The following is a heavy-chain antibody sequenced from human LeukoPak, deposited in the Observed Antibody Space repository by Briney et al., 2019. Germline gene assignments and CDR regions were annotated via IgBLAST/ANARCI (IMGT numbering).Heavy chain of an antibody. J-gene: IGHJ3*02. Sequence: LETLSLTCTVSGGSISAYSWGWIRRPPGRGLEWIGSVSVSGTTNYNPSLKSRVTISVDTSESHLSLKLTSVTAADTAVYYCARRYFLDAFDIWGQGTMVTVSS. V-gene: IGHV4-59*08. CDR2: VSVSGTT. CDR1: GGSISAYS. D-gene: IGHD2/OR15-2a*01. CDR3: ARRYFLDAFDI.